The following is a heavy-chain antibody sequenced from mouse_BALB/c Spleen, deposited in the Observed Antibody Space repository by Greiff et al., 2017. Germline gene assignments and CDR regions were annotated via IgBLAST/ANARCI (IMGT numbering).Heavy chain of an antibody. CDR3: TREDGFNFDY. Sequence: LQQSGGGLVKPGGSLKLSCAASGFTFSSYTMSWVRQTPEKRLEWVATISSGGSYTYYPDSVKGRFTISRDNAKNTLYLQMSSLKSEDTAMYYCTREDGFNFDYWGQGTTLTVSS. D-gene: IGHD2-3*01. CDR2: ISSGGSYT. CDR1: GFTFSSYT. V-gene: IGHV5-6-4*01. J-gene: IGHJ2*01.